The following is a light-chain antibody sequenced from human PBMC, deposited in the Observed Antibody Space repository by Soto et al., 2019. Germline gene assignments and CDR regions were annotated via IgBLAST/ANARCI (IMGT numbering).Light chain of an antibody. CDR1: PSFNSTY. J-gene: IGKJ1*01. V-gene: IGKV3-20*01. Sequence: DIGLRHSVGTLSLSPGESATLYCHASPSFNSTYLAWYQQKPGPAPSLLIYGASSSATGIPDRFSGSGSGTDFTLTISRLDPEDFAVYYCQQYGSSPLTFGQGTKVDIK. CDR2: GAS. CDR3: QQYGSSPLT.